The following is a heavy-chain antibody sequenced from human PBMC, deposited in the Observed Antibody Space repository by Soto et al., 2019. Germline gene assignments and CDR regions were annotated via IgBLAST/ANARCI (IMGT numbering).Heavy chain of an antibody. CDR1: GFTFSDYY. Sequence: QVQLVESGGGLVKPGGSLRLSCAASGFTFSDYYMSWIRQAPGKGLEWVSYISSSSSYTKYADSVKGRFTISRDNAKNSLYLQMNSLRAEDTAVYYCARTIAAAGGRRYFDLWGRGTLVTVSS. CDR2: ISSSSSYT. V-gene: IGHV3-11*05. J-gene: IGHJ2*01. D-gene: IGHD6-13*01. CDR3: ARTIAAAGGRRYFDL.